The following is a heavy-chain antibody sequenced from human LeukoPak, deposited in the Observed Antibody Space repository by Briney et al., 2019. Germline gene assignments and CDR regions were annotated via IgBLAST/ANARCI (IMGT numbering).Heavy chain of an antibody. V-gene: IGHV4-39*01. CDR3: ATYYDSSGYYYSYLGYYYYMDV. CDR1: GGSISSSSYY. D-gene: IGHD3-22*01. J-gene: IGHJ6*03. CDR2: IYYSGST. Sequence: SETLSLTCTVSGGSISSSSYYWGWIRQPPGKGLEWIGSIYYSGSTYYNPSLKSRVTISVDTSKNQFSLKLSSVTAADTAVYYCATYYDSSGYYYSYLGYYYYMDVWGKGTTVTVSS.